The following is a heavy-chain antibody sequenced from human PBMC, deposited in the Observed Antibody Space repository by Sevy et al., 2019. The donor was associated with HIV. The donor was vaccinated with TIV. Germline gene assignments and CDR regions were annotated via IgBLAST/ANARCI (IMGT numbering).Heavy chain of an antibody. Sequence: LSLTCAASGFTFSKYSMSWVRQPPGKGLEGVSTLSFGCGEINHADSVKGRFTISRDNSKNSLYLQMNNLRAEDTAVYYCAREGCTKPHDYWGQGTLVTVSS. CDR2: LSFGCGEI. V-gene: IGHV3-23*01. J-gene: IGHJ4*02. CDR3: AREGCTKPHDY. D-gene: IGHD2-8*01. CDR1: GFTFSKYS.